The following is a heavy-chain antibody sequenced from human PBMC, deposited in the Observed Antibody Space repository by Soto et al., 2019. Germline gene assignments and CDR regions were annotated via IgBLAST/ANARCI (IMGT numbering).Heavy chain of an antibody. CDR1: GAALNSGNYY. J-gene: IGHJ5*02. D-gene: IGHD2-21*01. CDR3: ARLRIATNNYKWFDP. CDR2: IYVTGAV. Sequence: PSETLSLTCSVSGAALNSGNYYWRWIRQVPGKGLEWIGHIYVTGAVDYNPSLRDRITISQDTSERQFSLNLRLVTAADTAVYYCARLRIATNNYKWFDPWGQGXLVTVYS. V-gene: IGHV4-31*03.